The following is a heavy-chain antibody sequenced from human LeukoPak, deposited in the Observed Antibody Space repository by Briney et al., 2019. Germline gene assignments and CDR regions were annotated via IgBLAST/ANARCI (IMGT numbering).Heavy chain of an antibody. CDR1: GFTFSSYA. D-gene: IGHD2-2*01. Sequence: GRSLRLSCAASGFTFSSYAMHWVRQAPGKGLEWVAVISYDGSNKYYADSVKGRFTISRDNSKNTLYLQMNSLRAEDTAVYYCARDRDLYCSSTSCYPTYYYYGMDVWGQGTTVTVSS. CDR2: ISYDGSNK. J-gene: IGHJ6*02. CDR3: ARDRDLYCSSTSCYPTYYYYGMDV. V-gene: IGHV3-30*04.